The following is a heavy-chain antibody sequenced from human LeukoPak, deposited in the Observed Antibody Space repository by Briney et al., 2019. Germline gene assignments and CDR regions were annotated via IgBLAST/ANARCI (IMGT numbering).Heavy chain of an antibody. Sequence: ASVKVSCKASDYTFSTYVISWVRQAPGQGREWMGWISPYKGNAIYAQKLQGRVTMTIDTSTGTAYMELRSLTSDDTAVYYCARAQDYGEYVLGYFDYWGQGTLVTVSS. V-gene: IGHV1-18*01. CDR2: ISPYKGNA. CDR3: ARAQDYGEYVLGYFDY. D-gene: IGHD4-17*01. CDR1: DYTFSTYV. J-gene: IGHJ4*02.